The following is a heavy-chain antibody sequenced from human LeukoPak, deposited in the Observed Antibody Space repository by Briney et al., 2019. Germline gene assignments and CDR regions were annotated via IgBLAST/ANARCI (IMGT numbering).Heavy chain of an antibody. CDR3: ARGTLGYDY. V-gene: IGHV4-30-2*01. J-gene: IGHJ4*02. CDR2: IYYSGST. CDR1: GGSISSGGYS. Sequence: PSETLSLTCAVSGGSISSGGYSWSWIRQPPGKGLEWIGYIYYSGSTYYNPSLKSRVTISVDRSKNQFSLKLSSVTAADTAVHYCARGTLGYDYWGQGTLVTVSS. D-gene: IGHD2-15*01.